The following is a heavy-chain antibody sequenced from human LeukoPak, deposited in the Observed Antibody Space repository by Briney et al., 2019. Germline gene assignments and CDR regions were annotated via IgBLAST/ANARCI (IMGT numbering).Heavy chain of an antibody. Sequence: GGSLRLSCAATGFTFSDYYMSWLRQAPGKGLEWISYISSSGSADYYADSVQGRFTVSRDNAKSSLYLQMNSLRAEDTAVYYCAKTQKYYDLWSGMNWGQGTLVAVSS. J-gene: IGHJ4*02. D-gene: IGHD3-3*01. CDR3: AKTQKYYDLWSGMN. CDR2: ISSSGSAD. CDR1: GFTFSDYY. V-gene: IGHV3-11*04.